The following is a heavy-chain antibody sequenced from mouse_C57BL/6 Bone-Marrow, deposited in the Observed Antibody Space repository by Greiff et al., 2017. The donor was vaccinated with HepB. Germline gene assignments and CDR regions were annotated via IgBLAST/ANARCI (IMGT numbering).Heavy chain of an antibody. V-gene: IGHV1-81*01. CDR1: GYTFTSYG. CDR2: IYPRSGNT. CDR3: ASYYYGSSYRYFDV. D-gene: IGHD1-1*01. Sequence: VQLQESGAELARPGASVKLSCKASGYTFTSYGISWVKQRTGQGLEWIGEIYPRSGNTYYNEKFKGKATLTADKSSSTAYMELRSLTSEDSAVYFCASYYYGSSYRYFDVWGTGTTVTVSS. J-gene: IGHJ1*03.